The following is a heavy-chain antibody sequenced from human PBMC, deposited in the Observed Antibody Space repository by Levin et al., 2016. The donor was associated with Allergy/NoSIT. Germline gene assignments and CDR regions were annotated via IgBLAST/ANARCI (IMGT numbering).Heavy chain of an antibody. V-gene: IGHV3-48*03. CDR2: ISSTGGST. CDR3: VSNYQYYGMDG. Sequence: WIRQPPGKGLEWVSYISSTGGSTSYGESVKGRFTISRDNAKNSLYLQMNNLRAEDTAVYFCVSNYQYYGMDGWGQGTTVTVSS. J-gene: IGHJ6*02.